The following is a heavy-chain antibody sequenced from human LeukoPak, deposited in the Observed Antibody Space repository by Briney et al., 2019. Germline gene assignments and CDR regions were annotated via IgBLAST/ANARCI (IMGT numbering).Heavy chain of an antibody. CDR2: ISLDGSNK. D-gene: IGHD3-10*01. Sequence: PGRSLRLSCAASGFTFNTFGMHWVRQAPGKGLEWVALISLDGSNKDYAESVKGRFTISRDNSKNTLYVEMTGLRADDTAVYYCARDLRKGRYFDYWGQGTLVTVSS. CDR3: ARDLRKGRYFDY. CDR1: GFTFNTFG. V-gene: IGHV3-30*03. J-gene: IGHJ4*02.